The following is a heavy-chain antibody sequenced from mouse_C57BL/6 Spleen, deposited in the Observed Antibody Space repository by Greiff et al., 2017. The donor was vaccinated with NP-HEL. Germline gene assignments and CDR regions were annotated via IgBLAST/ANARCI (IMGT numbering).Heavy chain of an antibody. D-gene: IGHD1-1*01. CDR2: IYPGDGDT. V-gene: IGHV1-82*01. CDR3: ARRGYYGSDYAMDY. J-gene: IGHJ4*01. Sequence: VQLQQSGPELVKPGASVKISCKASGYAFSSSWMNWVKQRPGKGLEWIGRIYPGDGDTNYNGKFKGKATLTADKSSSTAYMQLSSLTSEDSAVYFCARRGYYGSDYAMDYWGQGTSVTVSS. CDR1: GYAFSSSW.